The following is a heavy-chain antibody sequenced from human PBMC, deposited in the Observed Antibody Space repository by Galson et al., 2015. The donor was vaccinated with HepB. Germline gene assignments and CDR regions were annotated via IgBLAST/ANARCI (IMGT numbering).Heavy chain of an antibody. CDR1: GDSVSRSGVT. D-gene: IGHD6-19*01. Sequence: CAISGDSVSRSGVTWNWIRQSPSSGLEWLGRTYYRSKWYNDYAVSVKSRITINADTSKNQVSLRLNSVTPEDTAVYYCARDPLAGRAYYYGMDVWGQGTTATVSS. CDR3: ARDPLAGRAYYYGMDV. V-gene: IGHV6-1*01. CDR2: TYYRSKWYN. J-gene: IGHJ6*02.